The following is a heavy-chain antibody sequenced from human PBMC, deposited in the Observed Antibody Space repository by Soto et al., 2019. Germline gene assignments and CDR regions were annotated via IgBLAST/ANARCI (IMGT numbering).Heavy chain of an antibody. CDR1: GYTFTSYG. J-gene: IGHJ3*02. Sequence: ASVKVSCKASGYTFTSYGISWVRQTPGQGLEWMGWISAYNGNTNYAQKLQGRVTMTRDTSISTAYMELSRLRSDDTAVYYCARVYGDYHDAFDIWGQGTMVTVSS. V-gene: IGHV1-18*01. D-gene: IGHD4-17*01. CDR2: ISAYNGNT. CDR3: ARVYGDYHDAFDI.